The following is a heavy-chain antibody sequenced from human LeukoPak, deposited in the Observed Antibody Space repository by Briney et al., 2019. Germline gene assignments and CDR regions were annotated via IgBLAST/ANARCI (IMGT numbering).Heavy chain of an antibody. J-gene: IGHJ4*02. CDR2: IKQDGSEK. D-gene: IGHD3-22*01. CDR3: ARPMGDDSSGYGY. Sequence: GGSLRLSRAASGFTFSSYWMSWVRQAPGKGLEWVANIKQDGSEKYYVDSVKGRFTISRDNAKNSLYLQMNSLRAEDTAVYYCARPMGDDSSGYGYWGQGTLVTVSS. V-gene: IGHV3-7*01. CDR1: GFTFSSYW.